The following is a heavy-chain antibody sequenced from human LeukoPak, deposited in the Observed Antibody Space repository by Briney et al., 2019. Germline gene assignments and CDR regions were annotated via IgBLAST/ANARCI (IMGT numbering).Heavy chain of an antibody. Sequence: PSETLSLTCAVYSGSFNNYYWSWIRQPPGKGLEWMGEIFHSGTTTYNPSLESRITISVDTSKNQFSLKLSSVTAADTAVYFCARTIATSGRGFAYWGQGTLVTVSS. J-gene: IGHJ4*02. CDR3: ARTIATSGRGFAY. CDR1: SGSFNNYY. D-gene: IGHD6-13*01. V-gene: IGHV4-34*12. CDR2: IFHSGTT.